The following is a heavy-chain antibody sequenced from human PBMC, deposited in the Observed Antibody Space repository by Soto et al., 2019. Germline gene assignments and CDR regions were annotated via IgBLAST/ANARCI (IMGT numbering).Heavy chain of an antibody. Sequence: ASVKVSCKASGYTFTSYDINWVRQATGQGLEWMGWMNANSGNTEYSQKFQGRVTITRDTSASTAYMELSSLRSEDTAVYYCARSLIVVVPAAIPPLDAFDIWGQGTMVTVSS. CDR3: ARSLIVVVPAAIPPLDAFDI. CDR1: GYTFTSYD. CDR2: MNANSGNT. V-gene: IGHV1-8*01. D-gene: IGHD2-2*01. J-gene: IGHJ3*02.